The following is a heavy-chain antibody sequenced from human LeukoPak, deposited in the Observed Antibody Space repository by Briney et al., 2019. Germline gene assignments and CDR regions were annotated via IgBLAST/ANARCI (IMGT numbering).Heavy chain of an antibody. CDR1: GFTFSTYV. Sequence: PGGSLRLSCAASGFTFSTYVMHWVRQAPGKGLMWVSRISHDRTDTSYADSVKDRFTVSRDNAKNTLYLQMNSLRADDTAVYYCARDVNLLFFDVWGRGTLVTVSS. CDR2: ISHDRTDT. CDR3: ARDVNLLFFDV. V-gene: IGHV3-74*01. D-gene: IGHD2-21*01. J-gene: IGHJ2*01.